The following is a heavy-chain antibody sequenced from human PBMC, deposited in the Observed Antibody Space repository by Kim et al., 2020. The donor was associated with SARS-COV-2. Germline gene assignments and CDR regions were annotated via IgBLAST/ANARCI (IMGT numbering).Heavy chain of an antibody. Sequence: SETLSLTCTVSGGSISSYYWSWIRQPPGKGLEWIGYIYYSGSTNYNPSLKSRVTISVDTSKNQFSLKLSSVTAADTAVYYCARLNWNYHYYYYGMDVWGQGTTVTVSS. CDR2: IYYSGST. D-gene: IGHD1-7*01. CDR1: GGSISSYY. CDR3: ARLNWNYHYYYYGMDV. J-gene: IGHJ6*02. V-gene: IGHV4-59*01.